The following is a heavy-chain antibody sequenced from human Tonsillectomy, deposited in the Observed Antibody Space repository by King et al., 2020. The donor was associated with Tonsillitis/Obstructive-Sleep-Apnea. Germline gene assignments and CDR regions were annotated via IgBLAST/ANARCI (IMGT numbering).Heavy chain of an antibody. CDR1: GGSFSGYY. Sequence: VQLQQWGAGLLKPSETLSLTCAVYGGSFSGYYWSWIRQPPGKGLEWIGEINHSGSTNYNPSLKSRVTISVDTSKNQFSLKLSSMTAADTAVYYCASSPRVAGAFDIWGQGTMVTVSS. V-gene: IGHV4-34*01. CDR2: INHSGST. J-gene: IGHJ3*02. CDR3: ASSPRVAGAFDI. D-gene: IGHD3-3*01.